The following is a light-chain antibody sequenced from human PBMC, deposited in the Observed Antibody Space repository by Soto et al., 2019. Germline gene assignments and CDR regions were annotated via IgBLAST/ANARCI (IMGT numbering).Light chain of an antibody. Sequence: EIVLTQSPGTLSLSPGERATLSCRASQSVTSNYLAWHQQKPGQAPRLLIYDASTRATGIPDRFSGSGSGTDFTLTISRLEPEDFAVYYCQQYGSSPFTLGPGTKVDIK. J-gene: IGKJ3*01. CDR3: QQYGSSPFT. CDR1: QSVTSNY. V-gene: IGKV3-20*01. CDR2: DAS.